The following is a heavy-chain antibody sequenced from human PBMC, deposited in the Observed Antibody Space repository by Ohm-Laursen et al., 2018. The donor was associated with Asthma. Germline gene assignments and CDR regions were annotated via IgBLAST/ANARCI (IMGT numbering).Heavy chain of an antibody. CDR2: VNEDGSAK. V-gene: IGHV3-7*01. CDR3: VRDDGDC. CDR1: GFPLSSYW. Sequence: SLRLSFTASGFPLSSYWMSWVRQAPGKGLEWVASVNEDGSAKYYADSVKGRFTFLKDNAKNSQDLQMNSLRAEDTAVYYCVRDDGDCWGQGTLVTVSS. J-gene: IGHJ4*02.